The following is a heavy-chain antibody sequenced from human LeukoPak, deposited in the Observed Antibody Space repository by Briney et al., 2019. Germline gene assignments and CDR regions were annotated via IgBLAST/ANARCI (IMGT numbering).Heavy chain of an antibody. CDR3: ARELLGAPTPGAY. V-gene: IGHV4-59*11. J-gene: IGHJ4*02. CDR2: IYKIGTT. CDR1: GASITTHS. Sequence: SETLSLTCSVSGASITTHSWSWIRQPPGKGLESIGFIYKIGTTNYRPSLKSRVTISVDTSKNQLSLELTSVTAADAAVYYCARELLGAPTPGAYWGQGTRVTVSS. D-gene: IGHD7-27*01.